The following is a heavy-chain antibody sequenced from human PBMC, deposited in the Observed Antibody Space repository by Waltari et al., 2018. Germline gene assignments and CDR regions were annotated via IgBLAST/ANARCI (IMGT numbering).Heavy chain of an antibody. CDR1: GGSVSGTRYY. CDR2: IHNTGST. Sequence: QVQLQESGPGLVKPSETLSLTCAVSGGSVSGTRYYWSWIRQPPGKGLEWIGYIHNTGSTNYNPAVNSRVTISADASKNHFSLKLTSVTAADTAVYYCARDPIFSSSSGGFDYWGQGTLVTVSS. J-gene: IGHJ4*02. V-gene: IGHV4-61*01. CDR3: ARDPIFSSSSGGFDY. D-gene: IGHD6-6*01.